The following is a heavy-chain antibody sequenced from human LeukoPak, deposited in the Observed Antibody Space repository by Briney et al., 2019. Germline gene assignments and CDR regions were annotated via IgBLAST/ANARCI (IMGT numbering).Heavy chain of an antibody. CDR3: AGGRPHEDYVWGSYRQKYFDY. Sequence: SETLSLTCTVSGGSISSYYWSWIRQPPGKGLEWIGYIYYSGSTNYNPSLKSRVTISVDTSKNQFSLKLSSVTAADTAVYYCAGGRPHEDYVWGSYRQKYFDYWGQGTLVTVSS. V-gene: IGHV4-59*12. J-gene: IGHJ4*02. D-gene: IGHD3-16*02. CDR2: IYYSGST. CDR1: GGSISSYY.